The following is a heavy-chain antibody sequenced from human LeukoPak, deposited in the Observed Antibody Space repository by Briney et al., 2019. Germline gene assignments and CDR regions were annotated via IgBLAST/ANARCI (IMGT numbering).Heavy chain of an antibody. J-gene: IGHJ4*02. CDR1: GFTFSSYA. CDR2: ISYDGSNK. CDR3: ARADCTNGVCQLDY. D-gene: IGHD2-8*01. V-gene: IGHV3-30*01. Sequence: GGSLRLSCAASGFTFSSYAMHWVRQAPGKGLEWVAVISYDGSNKYYADSVKVRFTISRDNSKNTLYLQMNSLRAEDTAVYYCARADCTNGVCQLDYWGQGTLVTVSS.